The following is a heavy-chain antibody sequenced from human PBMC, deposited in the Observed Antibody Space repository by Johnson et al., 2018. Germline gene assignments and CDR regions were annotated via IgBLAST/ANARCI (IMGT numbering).Heavy chain of an antibody. CDR2: IKQEGSEK. CDR3: AIDRAVAGWDYYYYGLYL. D-gene: IGHD6-19*01. J-gene: IGHJ6*02. V-gene: IGHV3-7*01. CDR1: GFTFSRNW. Sequence: VQLLESGGGLVQPGGSXRLSCAASGFTFSRNWMNWVRQAPGKGLEWVANIKQEGSEKDYEDAVQCRFTISRNNAKNSLYLQRNSLRVQDTAVYYRAIDRAVAGWDYYYYGLYLWGQGTTVTVSS.